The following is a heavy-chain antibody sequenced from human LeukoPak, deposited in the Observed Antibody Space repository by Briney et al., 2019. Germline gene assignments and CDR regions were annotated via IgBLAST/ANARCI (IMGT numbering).Heavy chain of an antibody. V-gene: IGHV3-23*01. CDR1: GFTLSSYA. J-gene: IGHJ4*02. CDR3: AKDSGYGFLMDGADY. D-gene: IGHD5-18*01. Sequence: GGSLRLSCAASGFTLSSYAMSWVRQAPGKGLEWVSAISGSGGSTYYADSVKGRFTISRDNSKNTLYLQMNSLRAEDTAVYYCAKDSGYGFLMDGADYWGQGTLVTVSS. CDR2: ISGSGGST.